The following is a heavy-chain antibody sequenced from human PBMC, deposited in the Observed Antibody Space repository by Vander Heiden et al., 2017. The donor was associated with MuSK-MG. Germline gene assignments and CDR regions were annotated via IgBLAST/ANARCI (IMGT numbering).Heavy chain of an antibody. J-gene: IGHJ3*02. CDR2: IYPGDSDT. Sequence: EVQLVQSGAEVKKPGESLKISCKTSGYRFSYSWIGWVRQMPGKGLEWMGIIYPGDSDTRYSPSFQGLVTISADKSISTAYLQWSSLKASDTAMYYCARPDSASSGDTFDIWGQGTMVTVSA. V-gene: IGHV5-51*01. CDR3: ARPDSASSGDTFDI. CDR1: GYRFSYSW. D-gene: IGHD6-19*01.